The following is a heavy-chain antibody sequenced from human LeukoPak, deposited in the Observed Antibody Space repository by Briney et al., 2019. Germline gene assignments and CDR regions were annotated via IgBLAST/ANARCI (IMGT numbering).Heavy chain of an antibody. D-gene: IGHD6-19*01. J-gene: IGHJ5*02. Sequence: SETLSLTCTVAGASIRSYYWSWIRQPAGKGLEWIGRVYASGNTKYNPSLNSRVTMSVDTSKNQFSLNLSSVTAADTAVYYCARSNSNGWYDIVSWGQGTLVTVSS. CDR2: VYASGNT. CDR3: ARSNSNGWYDIVS. CDR1: GASIRSYY. V-gene: IGHV4-4*07.